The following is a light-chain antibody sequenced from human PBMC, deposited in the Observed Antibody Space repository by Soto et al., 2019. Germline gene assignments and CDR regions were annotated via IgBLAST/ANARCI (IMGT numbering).Light chain of an antibody. CDR2: GAS. CDR3: QQYGSSPAT. Sequence: EIVLTQSPGTLSLSPGERATLSCRASQSVSSSYLAWYQQKPGQAPRLLIYGASSRATGIPDRFSGSGSGTVFTLTISRLEPEDFAVYYCQQYGSSPATFGGGTKVDIK. J-gene: IGKJ4*01. CDR1: QSVSSSY. V-gene: IGKV3-20*01.